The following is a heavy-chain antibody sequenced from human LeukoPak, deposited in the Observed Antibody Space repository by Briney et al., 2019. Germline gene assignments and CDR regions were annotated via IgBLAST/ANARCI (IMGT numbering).Heavy chain of an antibody. CDR2: FDPEDGET. V-gene: IGHV1-24*01. Sequence: ASVKVSCKVSGYTLTELSMHWVRQAPGKGLEWMGGFDPEDGETIYAQKFQGRVTMTEDTSTDTAYMELSSLRSEDTAVYYCATDFHYYDSSGYYYLGAFDIWGQGTMVTVSS. J-gene: IGHJ3*02. D-gene: IGHD3-22*01. CDR3: ATDFHYYDSSGYYYLGAFDI. CDR1: GYTLTELS.